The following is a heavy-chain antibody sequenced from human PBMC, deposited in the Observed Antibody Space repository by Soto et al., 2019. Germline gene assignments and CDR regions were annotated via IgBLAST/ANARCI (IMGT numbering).Heavy chain of an antibody. D-gene: IGHD1-1*01. Sequence: SETLSLTCTVSGGSISSYYWSWIRQPPGKGLEWIGYIYYSGSTNYNPSLKSRVTISVDTSKNQFSLKLSSVTAADTAVYYCARGLPVQLERRRVSSGPDWFDPWGQGTLVTVSS. V-gene: IGHV4-59*01. J-gene: IGHJ5*02. CDR3: ARGLPVQLERRRVSSGPDWFDP. CDR1: GGSISSYY. CDR2: IYYSGST.